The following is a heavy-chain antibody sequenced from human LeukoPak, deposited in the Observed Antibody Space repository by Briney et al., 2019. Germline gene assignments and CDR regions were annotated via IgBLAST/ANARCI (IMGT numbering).Heavy chain of an antibody. CDR2: IIPIFGTA. Sequence: SVKVSCKASGGTFSSYATSWVRQAPGQGLEWMGGIIPIFGTANYAQKFQGRVTITADESTSTAYMELRSLRSEETAVYYCASVLTGYAYYWGQGTLVTVSS. V-gene: IGHV1-69*13. D-gene: IGHD3-9*01. CDR3: ASVLTGYAYY. J-gene: IGHJ4*02. CDR1: GGTFSSYA.